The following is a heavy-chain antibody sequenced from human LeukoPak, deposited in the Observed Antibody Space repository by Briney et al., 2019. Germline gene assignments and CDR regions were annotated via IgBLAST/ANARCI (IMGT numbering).Heavy chain of an antibody. CDR2: INAGNGNT. D-gene: IGHD4-17*01. J-gene: IGHJ2*01. CDR1: GYTLTSYA. Sequence: ASVKVSCKASGYTLTSYAMHWVRQAPGQRLEWMGWINAGNGNTKYSQKFQGRVTITRDTSASTAYMELSSLRSEDTAVYYCARVDEDDYGDWYFDLWGRGTLVTVSS. V-gene: IGHV1-3*01. CDR3: ARVDEDDYGDWYFDL.